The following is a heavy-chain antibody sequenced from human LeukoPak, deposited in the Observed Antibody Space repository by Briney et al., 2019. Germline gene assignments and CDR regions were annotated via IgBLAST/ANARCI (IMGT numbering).Heavy chain of an antibody. V-gene: IGHV1-46*01. J-gene: IGHJ3*02. D-gene: IGHD2-15*01. CDR1: GYTFTSYY. CDR2: INPSGGST. Sequence: ASVKVSCKASGYTFTSYYMHWVRQAPGQGLEWMGIINPSGGSTSYAQKFQGRVTMTRDTSTSTVYMELSSLRSEDTAVYYCARMKGGVAARGAFDIWGQGTMVTVSS. CDR3: ARMKGGVAARGAFDI.